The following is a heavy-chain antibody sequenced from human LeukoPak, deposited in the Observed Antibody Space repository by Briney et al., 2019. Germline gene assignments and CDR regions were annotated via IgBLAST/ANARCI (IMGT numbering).Heavy chain of an antibody. J-gene: IGHJ6*02. D-gene: IGHD6-6*01. Sequence: GGSLRLSCAASGFTFSNYWMSWVRQAPGKGLEWVANIKQDGSEEVYVDSVKGRFTVSRDNAKNSLFLQMNTLRAEDTAVYYCARDPYSSTWSYGMDVWGQGTTVTVSS. CDR3: ARDPYSSTWSYGMDV. CDR1: GFTFSNYW. CDR2: IKQDGSEE. V-gene: IGHV3-7*05.